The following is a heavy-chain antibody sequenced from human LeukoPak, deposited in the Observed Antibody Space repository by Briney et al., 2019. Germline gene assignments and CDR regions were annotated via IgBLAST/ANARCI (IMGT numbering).Heavy chain of an antibody. J-gene: IGHJ6*02. CDR3: VRDSRYGSGWFEDGLDF. V-gene: IGHV4-59*02. Sequence: PSETLSLTCTVSGDSVRRYYWSWIRQPPGQALEWLGHINDRGRTNYNPSLQGRVTISIDTSKNQFSLKVNSVTAADTAVYYCVRDSRYGSGWFEDGLDFWGQGTTVTVSS. D-gene: IGHD6-13*01. CDR2: INDRGRT. CDR1: GDSVRRYY.